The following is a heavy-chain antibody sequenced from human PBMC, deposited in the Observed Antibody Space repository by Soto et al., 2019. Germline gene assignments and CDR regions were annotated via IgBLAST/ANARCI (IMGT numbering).Heavy chain of an antibody. Sequence: GGSLRLSCAASGFTVSSNYMSWVRQAPGKGLEWVSVIYSGGSTYYADSVKGRFTISRHNSKNTLYLQMNSLRAEDTAVYYCARVFNVGKQWLAPDYWGQGTLVTVSS. J-gene: IGHJ4*02. CDR2: IYSGGST. D-gene: IGHD6-19*01. CDR3: ARVFNVGKQWLAPDY. CDR1: GFTVSSNY. V-gene: IGHV3-53*04.